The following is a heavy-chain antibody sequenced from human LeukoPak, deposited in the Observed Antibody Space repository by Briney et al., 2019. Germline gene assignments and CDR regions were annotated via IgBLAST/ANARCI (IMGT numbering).Heavy chain of an antibody. CDR2: VKKDASEK. Sequence: PGGSLRLSCAASGFTFSNNWMTWVRQAPGKGLEWVATVKKDASEKYYVDSVKGRFTISRDNAKNSLYLQMNSLRAEDTAVYYCARDSARGYWGQGTLVTVSS. CDR1: GFTFSNNW. D-gene: IGHD3-10*01. V-gene: IGHV3-7*01. CDR3: ARDSARGY. J-gene: IGHJ4*02.